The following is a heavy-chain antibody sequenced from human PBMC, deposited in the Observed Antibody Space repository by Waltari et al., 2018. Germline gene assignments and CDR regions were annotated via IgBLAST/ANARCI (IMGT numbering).Heavy chain of an antibody. CDR3: ARGNWGGWYFDL. V-gene: IGHV4-34*01. CDR1: VGAFTAHY. D-gene: IGHD7-27*01. J-gene: IGHJ2*01. Sequence: QVQLQQWGAGLLKPSETLSLTCAVYVGAFTAHYWTWVRQAPGKGLEWVGQINDSGSTIYNQSLNSRATISVDRFRKQFSLRLNSVTAADTAVYYCARGNWGGWYFDLWGRGTLVTVSS. CDR2: INDSGST.